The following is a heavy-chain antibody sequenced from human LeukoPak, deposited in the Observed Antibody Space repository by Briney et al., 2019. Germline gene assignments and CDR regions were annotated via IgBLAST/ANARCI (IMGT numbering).Heavy chain of an antibody. CDR1: GFTVSSNY. CDR2: IYSGGST. Sequence: PGGSLRLSCAASGFTVSSNYMSWVRQAPGKGLEWVSVIYSGGSTYYADSVKGRFTISRDNSKNTLYLQMNSLRAEDTAVYYCAREVGIQLFNYYYYYYMDVWGKGTTVTISS. J-gene: IGHJ6*03. CDR3: AREVGIQLFNYYYYYYMDV. D-gene: IGHD5-18*01. V-gene: IGHV3-53*01.